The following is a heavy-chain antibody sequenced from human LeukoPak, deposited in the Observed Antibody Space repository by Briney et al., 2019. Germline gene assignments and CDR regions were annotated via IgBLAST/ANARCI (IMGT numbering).Heavy chain of an antibody. D-gene: IGHD3-3*01. CDR1: GYTFTSYY. V-gene: IGHV1-46*01. CDR3: ARDGITIFGVVIIQYYYMDV. CDR2: INPSGGST. Sequence: ASVKVSCKASGYTFTSYYMHWVRQAPGQGLEWMGIINPSGGSTSYAQKFQGRVTMTRDTSTSTVYMELSSLRSEDTAVYYCARDGITIFGVVIIQYYYMDVWGKGTTVTVSS. J-gene: IGHJ6*03.